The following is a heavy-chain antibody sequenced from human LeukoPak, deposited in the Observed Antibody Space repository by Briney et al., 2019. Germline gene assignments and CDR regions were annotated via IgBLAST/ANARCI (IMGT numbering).Heavy chain of an antibody. CDR1: GGSISSSSYY. J-gene: IGHJ6*03. CDR2: IYYSGST. D-gene: IGHD2-15*01. Sequence: TSETLSLTCTVSGGSISSSSYYWGWIRQPPGKGLEWIGSIYYSGSTYYNPSLKSRVTISVDTSKNQFSLKLSSVTAADTAVYYCARVGSWIQGTQVYYYYYYMDVWGKGTTVTVSS. V-gene: IGHV4-39*07. CDR3: ARVGSWIQGTQVYYYYYYMDV.